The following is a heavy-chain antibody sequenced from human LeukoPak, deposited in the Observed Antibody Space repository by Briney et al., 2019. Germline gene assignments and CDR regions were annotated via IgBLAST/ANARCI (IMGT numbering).Heavy chain of an antibody. CDR1: GFTFSSYA. V-gene: IGHV3-23*01. CDR2: ISVSGGTT. D-gene: IGHD2-2*01. CDR3: AKGYSSTSGHWFDP. Sequence: GGSLRLSCAASGFTFSSYAMSWVRQAPAKGLDWVSAISVSGGTTYYADSVKGRFTISRDNSKNTLYLQMNSLRAEDTAVYFCAKGYSSTSGHWFDPWGQGTLVTVSS. J-gene: IGHJ5*02.